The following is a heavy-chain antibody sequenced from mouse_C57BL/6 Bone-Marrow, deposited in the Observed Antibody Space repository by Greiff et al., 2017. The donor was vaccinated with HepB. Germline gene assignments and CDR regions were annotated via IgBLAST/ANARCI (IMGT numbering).Heavy chain of an antibody. Sequence: VQLQQSGPGLVQPSQSLSITCTVSGFSLTSYGVHWVRQSPGKGLAWLGVIWSGGSTDYNAAFISRLSISKDNSKSQVFFKMNSLQADYTAIYYCARKDDGYLYAMDYWGQGTSVTVSS. CDR2: IWSGGST. CDR1: GFSLTSYG. J-gene: IGHJ4*01. V-gene: IGHV2-2*01. D-gene: IGHD2-3*01. CDR3: ARKDDGYLYAMDY.